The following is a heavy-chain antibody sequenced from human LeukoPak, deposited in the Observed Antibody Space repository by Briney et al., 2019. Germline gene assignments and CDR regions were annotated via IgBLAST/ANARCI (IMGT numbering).Heavy chain of an antibody. V-gene: IGHV3-23*01. CDR3: AKRTGNSGPFDY. CDR2: ITGSGGST. J-gene: IGHJ4*02. CDR1: GFTFSSCA. Sequence: PGGSLRLSCAASGFTFSSCAMNWVRQAPGKGLEWVSLITGSGGSTYCTDSVKGRFTISRDNSKNTLYLQMNSLTAEDTAVYYCAKRTGNSGPFDYWGQGTRVTVSS. D-gene: IGHD4-23*01.